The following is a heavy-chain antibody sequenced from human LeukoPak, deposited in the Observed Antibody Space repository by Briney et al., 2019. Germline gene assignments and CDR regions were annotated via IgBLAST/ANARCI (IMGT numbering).Heavy chain of an antibody. CDR3: AKERLKYFDY. CDR1: GFTFSDYY. CDR2: ISSSGSTI. J-gene: IGHJ4*02. V-gene: IGHV3-11*01. D-gene: IGHD6-19*01. Sequence: GGSLRLSCAASGFTFSDYYMSWIRQAPGKGLEWVSYISSSGSTIYYADSVKGRFTISRDNAKNSLYLQMNSLRTEDTALYYCAKERLKYFDYWGQGTLVTVSS.